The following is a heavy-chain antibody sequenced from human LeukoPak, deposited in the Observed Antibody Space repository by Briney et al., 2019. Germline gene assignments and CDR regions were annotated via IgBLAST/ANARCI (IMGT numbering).Heavy chain of an antibody. CDR3: ARDQHGPLDY. CDR1: GFAFTNYW. V-gene: IGHV3-7*01. Sequence: GGSLRLSCAASGFAFTNYWMSWVRQAPGKGLEWVANIKQDGSQKYYVDSVKGRFTISRDNAKNSVYLQMNSLSAEDTAVYYCARDQHGPLDYWGQGTLVTVSS. CDR2: IKQDGSQK. D-gene: IGHD2-8*01. J-gene: IGHJ4*02.